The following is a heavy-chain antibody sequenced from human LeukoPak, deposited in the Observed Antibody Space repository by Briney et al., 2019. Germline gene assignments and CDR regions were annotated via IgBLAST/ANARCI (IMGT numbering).Heavy chain of an antibody. D-gene: IGHD3-10*01. CDR3: ARDLYSCIYGSRVPSFDY. CDR1: GYTFTSYA. J-gene: IGHJ4*02. CDR2: INAGNGNT. V-gene: IGHV1-3*01. Sequence: ASVKVSCKASGYTFTSYAMHWVRQAPGQRLEWMGWINAGNGNTKYSQKFQGRVTITRDTSASTAYMELSSLRSGDTAVYYCARDLYSCIYGSRVPSFDYWGQGTLVTVSS.